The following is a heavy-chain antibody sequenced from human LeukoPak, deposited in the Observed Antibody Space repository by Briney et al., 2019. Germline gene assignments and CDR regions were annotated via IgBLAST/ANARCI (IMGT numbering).Heavy chain of an antibody. J-gene: IGHJ4*02. D-gene: IGHD3-9*01. Sequence: ASVKVSCKASGYTFTSYDINWVRQATGQGLEWMGWMNPNSGNTGYAQKFQGRVTMTRNTSISTAYMELSSLGSEDTAVYYCARRLRYFDQSLGYWGQGTLVTASS. V-gene: IGHV1-8*01. CDR1: GYTFTSYD. CDR3: ARRLRYFDQSLGY. CDR2: MNPNSGNT.